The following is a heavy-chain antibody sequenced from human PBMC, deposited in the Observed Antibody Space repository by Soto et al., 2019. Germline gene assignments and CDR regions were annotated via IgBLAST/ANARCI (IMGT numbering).Heavy chain of an antibody. CDR1: GGSITSSSHY. V-gene: IGHV4-39*01. CDR2: IYYDGNM. D-gene: IGHD6-13*01. CDR3: ARGRKQQLVLGYFDY. J-gene: IGHJ4*02. Sequence: PSETLSLTCTVSGGSITSSSHYWGWIRQPPGKGLECIGNIYYDGNMYYNPSLKSRVTISLDMSKNQFSLRLNSVTAADTAVYYCARGRKQQLVLGYFDYWGQGTLVTVSS.